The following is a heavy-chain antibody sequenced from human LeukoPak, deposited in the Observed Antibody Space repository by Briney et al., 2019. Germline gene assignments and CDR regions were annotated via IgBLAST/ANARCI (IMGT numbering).Heavy chain of an antibody. V-gene: IGHV1-8*03. CDR1: GYTFTNFD. CDR3: ARSFVDFWSGYYRRDWLDP. D-gene: IGHD3-3*01. J-gene: IGHJ5*02. CDR2: MSPNTGKT. Sequence: PWASVKVSCKASGYTFTNFDINWVRQATGQGLEWMGRMSPNTGKTDYARKFQGRVIITRDTSINTVYMELNTLRSDDTAVYYCARSFVDFWSGYYRRDWLDPWGPGTLVTVSS.